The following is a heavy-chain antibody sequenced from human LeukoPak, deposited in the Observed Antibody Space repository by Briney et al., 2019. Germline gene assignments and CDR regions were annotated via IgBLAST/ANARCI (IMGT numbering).Heavy chain of an antibody. Sequence: GRSLRLSCAGSGFSFSSSAMHWVRQTAGKGLEWVAIISHDGSVNFHADSVKGRFTISRDNSQNTLYLQMNSLRPDDTAVYYCARGIVAEDWGQGTLVTVSS. D-gene: IGHD5-12*01. CDR1: GFSFSSSA. V-gene: IGHV3-30*04. CDR2: ISHDGSVN. CDR3: ARGIVAED. J-gene: IGHJ4*02.